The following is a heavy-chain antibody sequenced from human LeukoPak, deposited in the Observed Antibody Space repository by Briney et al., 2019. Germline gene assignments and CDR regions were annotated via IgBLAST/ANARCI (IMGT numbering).Heavy chain of an antibody. CDR1: GFTFSSYE. CDR3: ARDIPRAGYLGY. D-gene: IGHD2-2*02. CDR2: ISSSGSTI. Sequence: PGGSLRLSCAASGFTFSSYEMNWVRQALGKGLEWVSYISSSGSTIYYADSVKGRFTISRDNAKNSLYLQMHSLRAEDTAVYYCARDIPRAGYLGYWGQGTLVTVSS. J-gene: IGHJ4*02. V-gene: IGHV3-48*03.